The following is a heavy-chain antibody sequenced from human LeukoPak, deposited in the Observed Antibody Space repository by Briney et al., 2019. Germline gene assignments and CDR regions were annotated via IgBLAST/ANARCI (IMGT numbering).Heavy chain of an antibody. Sequence: AGGSLRLSCVASGFTFSDYYVNWIRQAPGKGLEWVSYISESGNIINYADFVEGRFTISRDNSKNTLFLQMNSLRAEDTAVYYCARASYSGYSYGPYFDYWGQGTLVTVSS. CDR2: ISESGNII. D-gene: IGHD5-18*01. V-gene: IGHV3-11*04. CDR1: GFTFSDYY. CDR3: ARASYSGYSYGPYFDY. J-gene: IGHJ4*02.